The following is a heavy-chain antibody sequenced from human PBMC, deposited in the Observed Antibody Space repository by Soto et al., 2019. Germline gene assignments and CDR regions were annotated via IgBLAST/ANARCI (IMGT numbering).Heavy chain of an antibody. V-gene: IGHV3-33*01. J-gene: IGHJ4*02. CDR2: IWFDGSNK. CDR3: ARDYCGGDCYSFDY. Sequence: QVQLVESGGGVVQPGRSLRLSCAASGFTFSSYGMHWVRQAPGKGLEWVAVIWFDGSNKYYADSVKGRFTISRDNSKNTLYLQMNSLRAEDTAVYYCARDYCGGDCYSFDYWGQGTLVTDSS. CDR1: GFTFSSYG. D-gene: IGHD2-21*02.